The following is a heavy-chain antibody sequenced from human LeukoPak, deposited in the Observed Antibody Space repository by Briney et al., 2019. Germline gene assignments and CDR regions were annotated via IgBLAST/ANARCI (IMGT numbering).Heavy chain of an antibody. CDR3: AKARYSSSWYSWFDP. J-gene: IGHJ5*02. CDR1: GFTFSSYA. D-gene: IGHD6-13*01. Sequence: GGSLRLSCAASGFTFSSYAMSWVSQAPGKGLEWVSAISGSGGSTYYADSVKGRFTISRDNSKNTLYLQMNSLRAEDTAVYYCAKARYSSSWYSWFDPWGQGTLVTVSS. CDR2: ISGSGGST. V-gene: IGHV3-23*01.